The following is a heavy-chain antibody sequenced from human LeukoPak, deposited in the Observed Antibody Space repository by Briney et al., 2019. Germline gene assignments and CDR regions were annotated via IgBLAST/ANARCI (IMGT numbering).Heavy chain of an antibody. Sequence: PGGSLRLSCAASGFTFSDYYMSWIRQAPGKGLEWVSYISSSGSTIKYADSVKGRFTISRDNAKNSLYLQMNSLRAEDTAVYYCARAAHLGSGWPRYWWFDPWGQATLVTVSS. D-gene: IGHD6-19*01. CDR1: GFTFSDYY. CDR3: ARAAHLGSGWPRYWWFDP. V-gene: IGHV3-11*04. CDR2: ISSSGSTI. J-gene: IGHJ5*02.